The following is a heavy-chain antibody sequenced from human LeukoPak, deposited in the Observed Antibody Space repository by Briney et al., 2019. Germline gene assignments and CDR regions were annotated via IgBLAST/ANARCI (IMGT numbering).Heavy chain of an antibody. D-gene: IGHD5-18*01. CDR1: GGSISSYY. CDR3: ARSYSYHRIDY. J-gene: IGHJ4*02. V-gene: IGHV4-59*08. CDR2: ISYSGST. Sequence: PSETLSLTCTVSGGSISSYYWSWIRQPPGKELEWIGYISYSGSTNYNPSLKSRVTISVDTSKNQFSLKLSSVTAADTAVYYCARSYSYHRIDYWGQGTLVTVSS.